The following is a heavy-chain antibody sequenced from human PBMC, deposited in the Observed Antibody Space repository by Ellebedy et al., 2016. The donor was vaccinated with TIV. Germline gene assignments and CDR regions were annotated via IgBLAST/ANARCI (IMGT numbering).Heavy chain of an antibody. D-gene: IGHD3-22*01. Sequence: AASVKVSCKASGYTFTSYDINWVRQATGQGLEWMGWMNPNSGNTGYAQKFQGRVTITRNTSISTAYMELSSLRSEDTAVYYCARGGRNYDSSGRYWYFDLWGRGTLVTVSS. CDR3: ARGGRNYDSSGRYWYFDL. J-gene: IGHJ2*01. CDR2: MNPNSGNT. V-gene: IGHV1-8*03. CDR1: GYTFTSYD.